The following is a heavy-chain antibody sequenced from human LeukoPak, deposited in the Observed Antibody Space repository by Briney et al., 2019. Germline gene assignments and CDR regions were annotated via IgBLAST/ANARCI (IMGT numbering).Heavy chain of an antibody. CDR3: AREDYCSSTGCYTHLDY. D-gene: IGHD2-2*02. Sequence: PSETLSLTCTVSGGSISSGSYYWSWIRQPAGKGPEWIGRIYTSGSTNYNPSLKSRVTISVDTSKNQFSPKLSSVTAADTAVYYCAREDYCSSTGCYTHLDYWGQGTLVTVSS. CDR2: IYTSGST. V-gene: IGHV4-61*02. J-gene: IGHJ4*02. CDR1: GGSISSGSYY.